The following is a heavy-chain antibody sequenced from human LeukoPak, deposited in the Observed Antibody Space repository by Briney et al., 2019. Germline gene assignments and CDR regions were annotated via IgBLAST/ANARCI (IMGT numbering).Heavy chain of an antibody. CDR2: MNPNSGNT. CDR1: GYTFTSYD. Sequence: ASVKVSCKASGYTFTSYDINWVRQATGQGLEWMGWMNPNSGNTGYAQKFQGRVTITRNTSISTAYMELSSLRSEDPAVYYCARDVSSTSSWWFDPWGQGTLVIVSS. V-gene: IGHV1-8*03. CDR3: ARDVSSTSSWWFDP. D-gene: IGHD2-2*01. J-gene: IGHJ5*02.